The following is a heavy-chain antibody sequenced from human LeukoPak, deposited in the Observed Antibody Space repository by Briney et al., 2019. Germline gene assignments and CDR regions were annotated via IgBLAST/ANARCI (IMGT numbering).Heavy chain of an antibody. D-gene: IGHD3-10*01. CDR2: ITGTSNYR. J-gene: IGHJ4*02. V-gene: IGHV3-21*01. Sequence: GGSLRLSCAASGFNFRSFIMNWVRQAPGKGLEWVSSITGTSNYRYYSVSVKGRFTISRDNARNSLYLQMNGLRVEDTAVYYCAKVAKYYYGSETYYFFEHWGQGTPVTASS. CDR1: GFNFRSFI. CDR3: AKVAKYYYGSETYYFFEH.